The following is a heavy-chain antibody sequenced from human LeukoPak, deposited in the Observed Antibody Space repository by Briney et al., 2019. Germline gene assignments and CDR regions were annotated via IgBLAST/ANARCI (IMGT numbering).Heavy chain of an antibody. CDR3: ASVPSYGSGSYYEDYYYYYMDV. Sequence: GASVKVSCKASGGTFSSYAISWVRQAPGQGLEWMGGIIPIFGTANYAQKFQGRVTITADESTSTAYMELSSLRSEDTAVYYCASVPSYGSGSYYEDYYYYYMDVWGKGTTVTVSS. J-gene: IGHJ6*03. V-gene: IGHV1-69*13. CDR2: IIPIFGTA. CDR1: GGTFSSYA. D-gene: IGHD3-10*01.